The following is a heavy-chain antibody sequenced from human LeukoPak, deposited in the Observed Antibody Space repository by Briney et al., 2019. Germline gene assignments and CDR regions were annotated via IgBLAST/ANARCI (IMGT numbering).Heavy chain of an antibody. CDR1: GFTFSSYA. J-gene: IGHJ4*02. V-gene: IGHV3-23*01. D-gene: IGHD3-10*01. CDR2: ISGSGGST. CDR3: AKVYTIRGVIIGVFEH. Sequence: GGSLRLSCAASGFTFSSYAMSWVRQAPGKGLEWVSAISGSGGSTYYADSVKGRFTISRDNSKNTLSLQMNSLRAEDTAVYYCAKVYTIRGVIIGVFEHWGQGTLVTVSS.